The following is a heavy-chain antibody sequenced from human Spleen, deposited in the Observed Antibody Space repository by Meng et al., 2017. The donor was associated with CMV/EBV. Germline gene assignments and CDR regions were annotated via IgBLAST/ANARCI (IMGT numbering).Heavy chain of an antibody. V-gene: IGHV4-34*01. Sequence: GGSFSDYYWSWIRQAPGKGLEWIGDINDSGNTDYNPSLKSRVTMSLDGAKNQFSLNLTSVTAADTAVYYCARPGGLRSRLYSWFDFWGQGILVTVSS. J-gene: IGHJ5*01. D-gene: IGHD1-26*01. CDR1: GGSFSDYY. CDR3: ARPGGLRSRLYSWFDF. CDR2: INDSGNT.